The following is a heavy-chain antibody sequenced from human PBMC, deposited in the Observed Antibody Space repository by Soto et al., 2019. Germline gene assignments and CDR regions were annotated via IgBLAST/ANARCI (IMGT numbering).Heavy chain of an antibody. J-gene: IGHJ4*02. CDR1: GFTFSSYA. CDR2: ISGSGGRT. V-gene: IGHV3-23*01. Sequence: EVQLLESGGGLVQPGGSLRLSCAASGFTFSSYAMSWVRQAPGKGLEWVSAISGSGGRTYYADSVKGRFTISRDNSKNTLYLQMNTLRAEDTAVYYCAKERWGATAGPLDYWGQGTLVTVSS. D-gene: IGHD6-13*01. CDR3: AKERWGATAGPLDY.